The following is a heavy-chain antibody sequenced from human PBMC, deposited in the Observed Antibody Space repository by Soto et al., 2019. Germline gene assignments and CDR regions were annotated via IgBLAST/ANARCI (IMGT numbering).Heavy chain of an antibody. D-gene: IGHD2-21*01. V-gene: IGHV4-59*08. J-gene: IGHJ5*02. CDR3: ARGRPVVLDP. CDR2: IYYSGST. CDR1: GGFISSYY. Sequence: SETLSLTCTVSGGFISSYYWSWFRQSPGKGLEWIGYIYYSGSTNYNPSFKIRVTISVDTSKNQFSLKLSSVAAADTAVYYCARGRPVVLDPWGQGTLVTVSS.